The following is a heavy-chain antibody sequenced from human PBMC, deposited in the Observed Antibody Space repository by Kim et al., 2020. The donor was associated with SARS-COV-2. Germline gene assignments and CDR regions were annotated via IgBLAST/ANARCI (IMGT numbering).Heavy chain of an antibody. CDR1: GYIFSDYY. J-gene: IGHJ4*02. Sequence: ASVKVSCKTSGYIFSDYYVHWVRQAPGQGLEWMGLINSHSGTNYAQKFQGRVTIIRATSISTAYMELSGLTSDDTAVYYCAREREGLDYWGQGTLVTVSS. CDR2: INSHSGT. V-gene: IGHV1-2*02. CDR3: AREREGLDY.